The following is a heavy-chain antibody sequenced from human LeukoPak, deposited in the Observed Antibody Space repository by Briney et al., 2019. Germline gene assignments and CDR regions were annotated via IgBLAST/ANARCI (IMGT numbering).Heavy chain of an antibody. J-gene: IGHJ6*02. CDR1: GGSISSGGYY. V-gene: IGHV4-31*03. CDR2: IYYSGST. Sequence: PSETLSLTCTVSGGSISSGGYYWSWIRQHPGKGLEWIGYIYYSGSTYYNPSLKGRVTISVDTSKNQFSLKLSSVTAADTAVYYCASSDDSSGYYPYYYGMDVWGQGTTVTVSS. D-gene: IGHD3-22*01. CDR3: ASSDDSSGYYPYYYGMDV.